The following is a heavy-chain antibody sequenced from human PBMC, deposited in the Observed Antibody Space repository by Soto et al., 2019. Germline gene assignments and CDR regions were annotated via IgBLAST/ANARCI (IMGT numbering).Heavy chain of an antibody. CDR2: ISAYNGNT. J-gene: IGHJ6*02. D-gene: IGHD4-17*01. Sequence: QVQLVQSGAEVKKPGASVKVSCKASGYTFTSYGISWGRQAPGQGRGWMGWISAYNGNTNYAQELQGRVTKTTDTASSTDYMELRSLRSDDTAVYDCSTSVTAAHYYFGGGVDVWGQGTTVTVSS. V-gene: IGHV1-18*04. CDR1: GYTFTSYG. CDR3: STSVTAAHYYFGGGVDV.